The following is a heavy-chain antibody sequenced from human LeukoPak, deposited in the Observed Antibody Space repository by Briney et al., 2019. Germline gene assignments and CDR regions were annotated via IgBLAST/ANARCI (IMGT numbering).Heavy chain of an antibody. CDR3: ARAPGHSSIIFDY. V-gene: IGHV4-30-2*01. D-gene: IGHD6-13*01. CDR2: IYHSGST. CDR1: GGSISSGGYS. Sequence: SETLSLTCAVSGGSISSGGYSWSCIRQPPGKGLEWIGYIYHSGSTYYNPSLKSRVTISVDRSKNQFSLKLSSVTAADTAVYYCARAPGHSSIIFDYWGQGTLVTVSS. J-gene: IGHJ4*02.